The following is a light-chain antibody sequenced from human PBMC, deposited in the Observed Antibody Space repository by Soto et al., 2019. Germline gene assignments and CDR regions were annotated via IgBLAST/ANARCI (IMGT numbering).Light chain of an antibody. CDR3: GSYSSTTTREV. CDR2: EVT. V-gene: IGLV2-14*01. CDR1: SSDVGGYGF. J-gene: IGLJ1*01. Sequence: QSALAQPASVSGSPGQSITISCTGASSDVGGYGFVSWYQHHPGTPPKLIIYEVTHRPSGVSHRFSGSTSASTASLTISGLQVEDEADYFCGSYSSTTTREVFGTGTKVTVL.